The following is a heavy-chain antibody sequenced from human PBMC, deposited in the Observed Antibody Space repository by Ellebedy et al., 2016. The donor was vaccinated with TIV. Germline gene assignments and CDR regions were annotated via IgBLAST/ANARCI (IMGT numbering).Heavy chain of an antibody. V-gene: IGHV3-7*01. CDR3: ASTKEYKTKYNPFDM. CDR1: GFTFSKYW. D-gene: IGHD1-14*01. CDR2: INQDGSEK. J-gene: IGHJ3*02. Sequence: GESLKISXAASGFTFSKYWMNWVRQAPGKGLEWVANINQDGSEKDHVDSVKGRFTISRDNAKNSLHLQMYGLRAEDTAVYYCASTKEYKTKYNPFDMWGQGTTVTVSS.